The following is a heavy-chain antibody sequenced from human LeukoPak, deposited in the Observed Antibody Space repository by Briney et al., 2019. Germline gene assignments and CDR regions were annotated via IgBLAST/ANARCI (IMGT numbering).Heavy chain of an antibody. CDR3: ARGNRLYTSSWSSLAFDI. CDR1: GYTFSSYD. V-gene: IGHV1-8*01. CDR2: LNPISGYA. Sequence: ASVKVSCEASGYTFSSYDINWVRQATGQGLEWMGWLNPISGYAGYAQNFQGRVTMTGNTAISTAYMELSSLKSDDAAVYYCARGNRLYTSSWSSLAFDIWGQGTMVTVSS. J-gene: IGHJ3*02. D-gene: IGHD6-13*01.